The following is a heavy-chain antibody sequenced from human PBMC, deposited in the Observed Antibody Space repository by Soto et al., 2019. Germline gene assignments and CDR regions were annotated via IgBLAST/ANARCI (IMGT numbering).Heavy chain of an antibody. V-gene: IGHV5-51*01. Sequence: GESLKISCKGSGYSFTSYWIGWVRQMPGKGLEWMGIIYPGDSDTRYSPSFQGQVTISADKSISTAYLQWSSLKASDTAMYYCARTTYYYDSSGYTRAFDISGQGTMVTVSS. CDR3: ARTTYYYDSSGYTRAFDI. CDR1: GYSFTSYW. D-gene: IGHD3-22*01. J-gene: IGHJ3*02. CDR2: IYPGDSDT.